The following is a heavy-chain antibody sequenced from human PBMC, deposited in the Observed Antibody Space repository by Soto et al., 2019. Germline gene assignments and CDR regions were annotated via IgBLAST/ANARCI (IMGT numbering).Heavy chain of an antibody. CDR3: ASQYRSSWHVGHLNY. CDR2: IYYTGRS. J-gene: IGHJ4*02. Sequence: ETISVTWTASGDAIGRRSCYWGWVRQTPGKGPEWIGSIYYTGRSHYNPSLKSRVTISVDASTNQLSLQLSSVTATDTAVYYCASQYRSSWHVGHLNYWRQ. CDR1: GDAIGRRSCY. V-gene: IGHV4-39*01. D-gene: IGHD6-13*01.